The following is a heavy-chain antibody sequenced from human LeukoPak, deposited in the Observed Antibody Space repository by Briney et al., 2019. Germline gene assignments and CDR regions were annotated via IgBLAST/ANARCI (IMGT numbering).Heavy chain of an antibody. CDR1: GYTFTSYY. CDR2: INPSGGST. V-gene: IGHV1-46*01. Sequence: ASVRVSCKASGYTFTSYYMHWVRQAPRQGLEWMGIINPSGGSTSYAQKFQGRVTMTRDTSTSTVYMELSSLRSEDTAVYYCARGGYYYDSSGYYYGGYFDYWGQGTLVTVSS. D-gene: IGHD3-22*01. J-gene: IGHJ4*02. CDR3: ARGGYYYDSSGYYYGGYFDY.